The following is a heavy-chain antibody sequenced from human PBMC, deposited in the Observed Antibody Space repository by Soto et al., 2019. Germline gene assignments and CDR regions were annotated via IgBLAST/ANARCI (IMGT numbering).Heavy chain of an antibody. V-gene: IGHV3-21*01. CDR2: ISSDGSYI. CDR1: GFTFSSYS. CDR3: ARKGIAVAGYYLDY. D-gene: IGHD6-13*01. Sequence: EVQLVESGGGLVKPGGSLRLSCAASGFTFSSYSMNWVRQAPGKGLEWVASISSDGSYIYYADSVKGRFTISRDNPKNSLYRPMNSVRAEDTAVYYCARKGIAVAGYYLDYWGQGTLVTVSS. J-gene: IGHJ4*02.